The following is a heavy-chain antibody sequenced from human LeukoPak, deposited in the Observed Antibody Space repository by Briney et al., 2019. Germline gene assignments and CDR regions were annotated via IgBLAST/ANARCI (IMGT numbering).Heavy chain of an antibody. CDR3: ARHSGSYLTPFDY. Sequence: GESLKISRKGSGYSFTSYWIGWVRQMPGKGLEWMGIIYPGDSDTRYSPSFQGQVTISADKSISTAYLQWSSLKASDSAMYYCARHSGSYLTPFDYWGQGALVTVSS. V-gene: IGHV5-51*01. D-gene: IGHD1-26*01. CDR2: IYPGDSDT. CDR1: GYSFTSYW. J-gene: IGHJ4*02.